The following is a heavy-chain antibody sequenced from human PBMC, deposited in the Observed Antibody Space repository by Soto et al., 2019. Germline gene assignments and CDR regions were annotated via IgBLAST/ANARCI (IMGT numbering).Heavy chain of an antibody. V-gene: IGHV4-31*03. D-gene: IGHD6-13*01. CDR2: IHYSETT. CDR1: GGSISGEGYY. Sequence: QVQLEESGPGLVKPSQTLSLTCTVSGGSISGEGYYWSWVRQYSGRGLEWIGYIHYSETTYYNPSLTSRVTISVDTSNTKFFLELSSVTAADTAVYYCARAWTAEAGWANWFDRWGQGTLVTVSS. J-gene: IGHJ5*02. CDR3: ARAWTAEAGWANWFDR.